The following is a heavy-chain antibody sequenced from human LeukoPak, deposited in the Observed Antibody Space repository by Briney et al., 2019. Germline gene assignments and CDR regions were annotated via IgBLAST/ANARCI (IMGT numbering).Heavy chain of an antibody. CDR2: IRYDGSNT. J-gene: IGHJ3*02. D-gene: IGHD6-13*01. V-gene: IGHV3-30*02. Sequence: GGSLRLSCAASGFTLSSYWMSWVRQAPGRGLEWGAFIRYDGSNTYYVDSVKGRFTISRDNSKNTLYLQMNNLRAKDTAVYYCAKKGAADRAFDIWGQGTMVTVS. CDR1: GFTLSSYW. CDR3: AKKGAADRAFDI.